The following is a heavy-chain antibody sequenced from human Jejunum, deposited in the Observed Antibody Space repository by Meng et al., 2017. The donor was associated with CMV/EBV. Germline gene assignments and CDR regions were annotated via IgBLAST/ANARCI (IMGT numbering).Heavy chain of an antibody. CDR2: IIPMFGKT. V-gene: IGHV1-69*01. Sequence: QAPGQGPEWMGAIIPMFGKTSYAQKFQGRVTLTADESTSTAYMEVSSLRHEDTAIYYCARDVRGSGLIDHYYGMDVWGQGTSVTVSS. J-gene: IGHJ6*02. D-gene: IGHD3-16*01. CDR3: ARDVRGSGLIDHYYGMDV.